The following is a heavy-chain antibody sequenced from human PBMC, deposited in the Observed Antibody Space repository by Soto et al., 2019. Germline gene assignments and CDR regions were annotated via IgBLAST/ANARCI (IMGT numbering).Heavy chain of an antibody. CDR2: INHSGST. Sequence: QVQLQQWGAGLLKPSETLSLTCAVYGGSFSGYYWSWIRQPPGKGLEWIGEINHSGSTNYNPSLKSRVTMSVDPSKNQVSLNLSSVTAADTAVYYCARGRIQYYDRSGYSHWGQGTLVTVSS. J-gene: IGHJ4*02. CDR3: ARGRIQYYDRSGYSH. D-gene: IGHD3-22*01. CDR1: GGSFSGYY. V-gene: IGHV4-34*01.